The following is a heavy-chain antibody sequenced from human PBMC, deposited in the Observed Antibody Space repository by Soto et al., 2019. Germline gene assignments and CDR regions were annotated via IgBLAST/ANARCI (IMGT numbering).Heavy chain of an antibody. CDR3: TKEPKKSIRHDS. J-gene: IGHJ5*01. Sequence: EVQLLESGGGLVQPGGSLRLSCAASGFTFSEYAMSWVRQAPGKGLEWVSSIRSSGGTTSYTDSVKGRFTISRDNSKNTLFLQMNGLRAEDTAIYYCTKEPKKSIRHDSWGLGTQVTVSP. CDR1: GFTFSEYA. D-gene: IGHD2-21*01. V-gene: IGHV3-23*01. CDR2: IRSSGGTT.